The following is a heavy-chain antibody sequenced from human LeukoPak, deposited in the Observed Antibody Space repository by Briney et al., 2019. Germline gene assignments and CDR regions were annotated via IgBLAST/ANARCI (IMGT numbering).Heavy chain of an antibody. J-gene: IGHJ4*02. D-gene: IGHD6-6*01. Sequence: PGGSLRLSCAASGLTVSSNYMSWVRQAPGKGLEWVSVIYSGGSTYYADSVKGRFTISRDNSKNTLYLQMNSLRAEDTAVYYCARGTIGSSSFDYWGQGTLVTVSS. CDR2: IYSGGST. CDR3: ARGTIGSSSFDY. CDR1: GLTVSSNY. V-gene: IGHV3-53*01.